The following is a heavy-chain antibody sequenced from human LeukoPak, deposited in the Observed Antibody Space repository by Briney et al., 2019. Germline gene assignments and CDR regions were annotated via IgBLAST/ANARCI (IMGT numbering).Heavy chain of an antibody. Sequence: SETLSLTCTVSGGSISSYYWSWIRQPPGKGLEWIGYIYYSGSTNYNPSLKSLVTISVDTSKNQFSLKLSSVTAADTAVYYCARHGDYYDSSGYFDYWGQGTLVTVSS. CDR2: IYYSGST. V-gene: IGHV4-59*08. CDR1: GGSISSYY. J-gene: IGHJ4*02. D-gene: IGHD3-22*01. CDR3: ARHGDYYDSSGYFDY.